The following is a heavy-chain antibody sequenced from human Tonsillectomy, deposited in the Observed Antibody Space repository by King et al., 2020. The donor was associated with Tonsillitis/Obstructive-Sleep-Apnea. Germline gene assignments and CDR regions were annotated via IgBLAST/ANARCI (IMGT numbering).Heavy chain of an antibody. J-gene: IGHJ4*02. CDR3: AHNRGQTTCGPFDY. D-gene: IGHD4-17*01. CDR2: IYWDDDK. V-gene: IGHV2-5*02. Sequence: TLKESGPTLVKPPQTLTLTCTFSGFSLSTSGVGVGWIRQPPGKALEWLALIYWDDDKRYSPSLKSRLTITKDTSKNQVVLTMTNMDPVDTATYYCAHNRGQTTCGPFDYWGQGTLVTVSS. CDR1: GFSLSTSGVG.